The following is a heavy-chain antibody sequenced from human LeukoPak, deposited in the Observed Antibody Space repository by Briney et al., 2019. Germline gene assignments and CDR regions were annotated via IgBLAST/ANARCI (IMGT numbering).Heavy chain of an antibody. J-gene: IGHJ4*02. V-gene: IGHV3-23*01. D-gene: IGHD1-26*01. Sequence: HPGGSLRLSCAASGFTFSSYAMSWVRQAPGKGREWVSAISGSGGSTYYADSVKGRFTISRDNSKNTLYLQMNSLRAEDTAVYYCAKGPLVGPRQYYFDYWGQGTLVTVSS. CDR3: AKGPLVGPRQYYFDY. CDR1: GFTFSSYA. CDR2: ISGSGGST.